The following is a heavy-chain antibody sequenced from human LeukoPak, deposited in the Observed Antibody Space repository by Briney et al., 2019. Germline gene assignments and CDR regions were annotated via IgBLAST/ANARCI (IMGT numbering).Heavy chain of an antibody. CDR3: ARDPGYSYGYLFDY. CDR1: GFTVSSHF. Sequence: GGSLRLSCAASGFTVSSHFMSWVRQAPGKGLEWVPVIYRGGSTYYADSVKGRFTVSRDSSKNTLYLQMNSLRAEDTAVYYCARDPGYSYGYLFDYWGQGTLVTVSS. J-gene: IGHJ4*02. CDR2: IYRGGST. D-gene: IGHD5-18*01. V-gene: IGHV3-53*01.